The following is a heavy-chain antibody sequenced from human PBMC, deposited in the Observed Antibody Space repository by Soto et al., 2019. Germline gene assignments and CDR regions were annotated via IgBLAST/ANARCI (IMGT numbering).Heavy chain of an antibody. Sequence: GGSLRLSCAASGFTFSSYAMSWVRQAPGKGLEWVSAISGSGGSTYYADSVKGRFTISRDNSKNTLYLQMNSLRAEDTAVYYCAKDFRRFLEWTYTAFFDYWGQGTLVTVSS. CDR1: GFTFSSYA. J-gene: IGHJ4*02. D-gene: IGHD3-3*01. CDR3: AKDFRRFLEWTYTAFFDY. CDR2: ISGSGGST. V-gene: IGHV3-23*01.